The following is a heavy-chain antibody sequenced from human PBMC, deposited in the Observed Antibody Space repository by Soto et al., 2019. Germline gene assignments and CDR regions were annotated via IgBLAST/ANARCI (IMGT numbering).Heavy chain of an antibody. CDR2: VNPNSGGT. CDR3: ARRTSGYYYIGAFDI. V-gene: IGHV1-2*04. D-gene: IGHD3-22*01. Sequence: ASVKVSCKASGYTFTDYYIHWVRQAPGQGLEWMGWVNPNSGGTNYAQKFQGWVTMARDTSISTVYMELSSLRSEDTAVYYCARRTSGYYYIGAFDIWGQGTMVTVSS. J-gene: IGHJ3*02. CDR1: GYTFTDYY.